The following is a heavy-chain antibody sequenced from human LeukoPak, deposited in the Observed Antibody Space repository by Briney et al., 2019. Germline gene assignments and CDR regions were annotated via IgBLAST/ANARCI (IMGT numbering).Heavy chain of an antibody. V-gene: IGHV4-61*01. Sequence: PSETLSLTCTVSGGSVSSGSYYWSWIRQPPGKGLEWIGYIYYSGSTNYNPSLKSRVTMSIDMSKNQFSLKLSSVTAADTAVYYCARDAPPFDYWGQGTLVTVSS. CDR3: ARDAPPFDY. CDR2: IYYSGST. CDR1: GGSVSSGSYY. J-gene: IGHJ4*02.